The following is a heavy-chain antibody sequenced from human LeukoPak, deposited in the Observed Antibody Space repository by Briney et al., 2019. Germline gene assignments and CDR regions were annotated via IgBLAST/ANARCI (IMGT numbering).Heavy chain of an antibody. Sequence: SDTLSLTCTVSVGSISSYYWSWIRQPPGKGLEWLGSLYYSGNTNYNPSLKSRVTISLDTSKNQFSLKLSSVTAADTAVYYCARGSSAFDYWGQGTLVTVSS. CDR2: LYYSGNT. J-gene: IGHJ4*02. V-gene: IGHV4-59*07. CDR1: VGSISSYY. CDR3: ARGSSAFDY.